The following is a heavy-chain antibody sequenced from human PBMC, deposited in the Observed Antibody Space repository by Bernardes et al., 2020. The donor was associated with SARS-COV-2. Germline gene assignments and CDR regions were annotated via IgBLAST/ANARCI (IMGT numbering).Heavy chain of an antibody. CDR2: IYHSGST. J-gene: IGHJ4*02. V-gene: IGHV4-4*02. CDR3: ARVIRTSTTDRLNDY. Sequence: SETLSLTCAVSGGSISSSNWWSWVRQPPGKGLEWIGEIYHSGSTNYNPSLKSRVTISVDKSKNQFSLKLSSVTAADTAVYYCARVIRTSTTDRLNDYWGQGTLVTVSS. CDR1: GGSISSSNW. D-gene: IGHD4-17*01.